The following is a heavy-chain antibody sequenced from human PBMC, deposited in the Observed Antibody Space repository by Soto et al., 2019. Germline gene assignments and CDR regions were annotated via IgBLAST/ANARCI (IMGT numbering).Heavy chain of an antibody. D-gene: IGHD5-12*01. CDR3: AREGVAPYYYYGMDV. J-gene: IGHJ6*02. Sequence: QVPLEQSGAEVKKPGASVKVSCKASGYTFTRSGISWVRQAPGQGPEWMGWISSYNGDTNYAQTFQGRVTMTTDTSTSTAYMELRSLRSDDTAVYYCAREGVAPYYYYGMDVWGQGTPVTVS. CDR1: GYTFTRSG. V-gene: IGHV1-18*01. CDR2: ISSYNGDT.